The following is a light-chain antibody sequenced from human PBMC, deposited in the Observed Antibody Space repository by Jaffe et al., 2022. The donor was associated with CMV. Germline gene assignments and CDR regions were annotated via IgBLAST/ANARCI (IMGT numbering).Light chain of an antibody. CDR3: QQRTIWPPAIT. J-gene: IGKJ5*01. CDR1: QSISNY. CDR2: AAS. V-gene: IGKV3-11*01. Sequence: EIVLTQSPATLSLSPGETATLSCRASQSISNYLAWYQQKPGQAPRLLIYAASDRATGIPVRFSGSGSGTDFTLTISSLEPEDFAVYYCQQRTIWPPAITFGQGTRLEIK.